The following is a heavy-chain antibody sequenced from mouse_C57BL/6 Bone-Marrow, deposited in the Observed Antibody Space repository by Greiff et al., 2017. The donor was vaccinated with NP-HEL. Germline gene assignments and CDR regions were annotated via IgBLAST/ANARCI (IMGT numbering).Heavy chain of an antibody. CDR1: GYSFTGYY. Sequence: VQLQQSGPELVKPGASVKISCKASGYSFTGYYMHWVKQSHGNILDWIGYIYPYNGVSSYNQKFKGKATLTVDKSSSTAYMELRSLTSEDAAVYYCASLLWLRRRGAMDYWGQGTSVTVSS. D-gene: IGHD2-2*01. CDR2: IYPYNGVS. CDR3: ASLLWLRRRGAMDY. J-gene: IGHJ4*01. V-gene: IGHV1-31*01.